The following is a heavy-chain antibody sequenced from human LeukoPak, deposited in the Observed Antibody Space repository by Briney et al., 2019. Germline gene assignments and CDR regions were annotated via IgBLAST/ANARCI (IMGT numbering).Heavy chain of an antibody. D-gene: IGHD1-20*01. CDR3: AKSDNWNDRAPLDY. Sequence: GGSLRLSCAASGFTFSSSAMSWVRQAPGKGLEWVSSISGSGSGGSTYYADSVKGRFTISRDNSKNTLYLQMNSLRAEDTAVYYCAKSDNWNDRAPLDYWGQGTLVTVSS. V-gene: IGHV3-23*01. CDR1: GFTFSSSA. J-gene: IGHJ4*02. CDR2: ISGSGSGGST.